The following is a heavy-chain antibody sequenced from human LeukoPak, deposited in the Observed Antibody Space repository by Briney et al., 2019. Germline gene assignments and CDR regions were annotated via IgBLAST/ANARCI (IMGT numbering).Heavy chain of an antibody. CDR2: ISGSGGST. CDR3: AKDPWWELLGTFDY. V-gene: IGHV3-23*01. D-gene: IGHD1-26*01. CDR1: GFTFSSYA. J-gene: IGHJ4*02. Sequence: GGSLRLSCAASGFTFSSYAMSWVRQAPGKGLEWVSAISGSGGSTYYADSVKGRFTISRDNSKNTLYLQMNRLRAEDTAVYYCAKDPWWELLGTFDYWGQGTLVTVSS.